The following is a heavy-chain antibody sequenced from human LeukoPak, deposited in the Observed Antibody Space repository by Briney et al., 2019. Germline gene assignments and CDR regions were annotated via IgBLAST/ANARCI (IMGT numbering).Heavy chain of an antibody. CDR2: IKQDGSEK. CDR3: AGEVVAATNVYYYYYGMDV. Sequence: PGGSLRLSCAASGFTFSSYWMSWVRQAPGKGLEWVANIKQDGSEKYYVDPVKGRFTISRDNAKNSLYPQMNSLRAEDTAVYYCAGEVVAATNVYYYYYGMDVWGQGTTVTVSS. V-gene: IGHV3-7*01. CDR1: GFTFSSYW. D-gene: IGHD2-15*01. J-gene: IGHJ6*02.